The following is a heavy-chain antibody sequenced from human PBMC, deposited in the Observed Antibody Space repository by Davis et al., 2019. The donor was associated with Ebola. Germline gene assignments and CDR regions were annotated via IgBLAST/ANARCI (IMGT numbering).Heavy chain of an antibody. Sequence: GESLKISCAASGFTFSSYSMNWVRQAPGKGLEWVSYISSSSSTIYYADSVKGRFTISRDNAKNSLYLQMNSLRDEDTAVYYCARVRYSSSWKLFDYWGQGTLVTVSS. J-gene: IGHJ4*02. CDR3: ARVRYSSSWKLFDY. D-gene: IGHD6-13*01. V-gene: IGHV3-48*02. CDR1: GFTFSSYS. CDR2: ISSSSSTI.